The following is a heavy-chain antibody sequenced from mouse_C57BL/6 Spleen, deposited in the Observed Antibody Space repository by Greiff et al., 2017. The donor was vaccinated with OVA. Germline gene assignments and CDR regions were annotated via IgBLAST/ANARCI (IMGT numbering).Heavy chain of an antibody. CDR3: ARVYGRRAMDY. CDR1: GFTFSDYY. J-gene: IGHJ4*01. V-gene: IGHV5-16*01. D-gene: IGHD1-1*01. CDR2: INYDGSST. Sequence: EVKLQESEGGLVQPGSSMKLSCTASGFTFSDYYMAWVRQVPEKGLEWVANINYDGSSTYYLDSLKSRFIISRDNAKNILYLQMSSLKSEDTATYYCARVYGRRAMDYWGQGTSVTVSS.